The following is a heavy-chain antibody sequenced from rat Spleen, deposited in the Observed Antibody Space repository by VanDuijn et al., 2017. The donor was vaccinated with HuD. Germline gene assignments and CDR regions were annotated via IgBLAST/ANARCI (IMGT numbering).Heavy chain of an antibody. D-gene: IGHD1-6*01. CDR2: LWGNGNT. Sequence: QVHLKESGPGLMQPSETLSLTCTVSGFSLTSNGVGWVRQPPGKGLEWMGVLWGNGNTNYTSALKSRLSISRDTSKSQVYLKMNSLRSEDTATYYCTRAMYTTDYYYAKGYYVMDAWGQGASVTVSS. J-gene: IGHJ4*01. V-gene: IGHV2-13*01. CDR3: TRAMYTTDYYYAKGYYVMDA. CDR1: GFSLTSNG.